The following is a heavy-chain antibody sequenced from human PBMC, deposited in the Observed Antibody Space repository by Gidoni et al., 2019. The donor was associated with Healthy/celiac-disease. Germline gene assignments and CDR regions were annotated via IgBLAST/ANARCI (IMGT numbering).Heavy chain of an antibody. V-gene: IGHV3-53*04. CDR1: GFTVSSNY. D-gene: IGHD5-18*01. J-gene: IGHJ4*02. CDR2: IYSGGST. CDR3: ARVSVWIRSSLSSGYFDY. Sequence: EVQLVESGGGLVQPGGSLRLSCAASGFTVSSNYMSWVRQAPGKGLEWVSVIYSGGSTYYADSVKGRFTISRHNSKNTLYLQMNSLRAEDTAVYYCARVSVWIRSSLSSGYFDYWGQGTLVTVSS.